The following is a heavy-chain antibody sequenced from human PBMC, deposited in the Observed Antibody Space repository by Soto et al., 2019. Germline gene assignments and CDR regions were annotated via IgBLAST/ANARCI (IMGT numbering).Heavy chain of an antibody. V-gene: IGHV4-59*01. CDR1: GGSISSYY. D-gene: IGHD3-3*01. CDR2: IYYSGST. Sequence: KTSETLSLTCSVSGGSISSYYWIWIRQPPGKGLEWIGYIYYSGSTNYNPSLKSRVTISVDTSKNQFSLKLSSVTAADTAVYYCARGARVYYDFWSGSPFDYWGQGTLVTVSS. J-gene: IGHJ4*02. CDR3: ARGARVYYDFWSGSPFDY.